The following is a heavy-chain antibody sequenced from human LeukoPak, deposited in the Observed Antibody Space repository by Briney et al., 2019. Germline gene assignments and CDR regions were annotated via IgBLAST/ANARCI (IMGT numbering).Heavy chain of an antibody. D-gene: IGHD3-10*01. CDR1: GFTFSSYW. CDR3: ARDXATGLDV. J-gene: IGHJ6*02. CDR2: INSDGTTT. Sequence: GGSLRLSCAASGFTFSSYWMHWVRQAPGKGLVWVSRINSDGTTTNYADSVKGRFTISRDNAKNSLYLQMSSLRVEDTAIYFCARDXATGLDVWGXXTXVTVSS. V-gene: IGHV3-74*01.